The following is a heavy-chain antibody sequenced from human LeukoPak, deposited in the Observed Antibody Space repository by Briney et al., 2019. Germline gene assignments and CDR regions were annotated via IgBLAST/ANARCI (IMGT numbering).Heavy chain of an antibody. Sequence: GGSLRLSCAASGFTFNDYEMNWVRQAPGKGLEWVSSISSSSSYIYYADSVKGRFTISRDNAKNSLYLQMNSLRAEDTAVYYCARDRTGLRDYWGQGTLVTVSS. J-gene: IGHJ4*02. CDR2: ISSSSSYI. V-gene: IGHV3-21*01. CDR3: ARDRTGLRDY. D-gene: IGHD1-1*01. CDR1: GFTFNDYE.